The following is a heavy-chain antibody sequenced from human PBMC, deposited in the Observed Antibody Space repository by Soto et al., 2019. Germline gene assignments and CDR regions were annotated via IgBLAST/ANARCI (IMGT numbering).Heavy chain of an antibody. CDR2: ISSSSSYI. CDR1: GFTFSSYS. V-gene: IGHV3-21*01. CDR3: AREPLGSSGWILDY. Sequence: GGSLRLSCAASGFTFSSYSMNWVRQAPGKGLEWVSSISSSSSYIYYADSVKGRFTISRDNAKNSLYLQMNSLRAEDTAVYYCAREPLGSSGWILDYWGQGTLVTVSS. J-gene: IGHJ4*02. D-gene: IGHD6-19*01.